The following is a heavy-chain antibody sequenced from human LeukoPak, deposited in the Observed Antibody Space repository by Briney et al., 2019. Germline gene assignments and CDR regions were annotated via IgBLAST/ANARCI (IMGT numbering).Heavy chain of an antibody. CDR1: GYTFTGYY. J-gene: IGHJ4*02. D-gene: IGHD6-13*01. V-gene: IGHV1-2*02. Sequence: ASVKVSCKASGYTFTGYYMHWVRQAPGQGLEWMGWINPNSGGTNYAQKFQGRVTMTRDTSISTAYMELSRLRSDDTAVYYCARGWSSSSWYYFDYWGQGTLVTVSS. CDR3: ARGWSSSSWYYFDY. CDR2: INPNSGGT.